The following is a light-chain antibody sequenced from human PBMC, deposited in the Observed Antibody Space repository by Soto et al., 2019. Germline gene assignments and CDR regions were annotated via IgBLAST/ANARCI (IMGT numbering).Light chain of an antibody. Sequence: QSALTQPRSVSGSPGQSVTISCTGTSSDVGGYIYVSWYQQHPGKAPKLMMFDVSKRPSGVPDRFSGSKSDNTASLTISGLQTEDEDDYFCCSYAGNYTYVFGTGTKLTVL. J-gene: IGLJ1*01. V-gene: IGLV2-11*01. CDR2: DVS. CDR1: SSDVGGYIY. CDR3: CSYAGNYTYV.